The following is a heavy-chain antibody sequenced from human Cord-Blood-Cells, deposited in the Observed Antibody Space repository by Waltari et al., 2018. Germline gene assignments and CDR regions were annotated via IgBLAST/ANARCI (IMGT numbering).Heavy chain of an antibody. V-gene: IGHV1-8*01. CDR3: ARGVGAARRQGEY. CDR1: GYTFTSYY. J-gene: IGHJ4*02. D-gene: IGHD6-6*01. Sequence: QVQLVPPGAELKQPGASLKLSCKASGYTFTSYYIHWVRLATGQGLEWMGWMNPNSGNTGYAQKFQGRVTMTRNTSISTAYMELSSLRSEDTAVYYCARGVGAARRQGEYWGQGTLVTVSS. CDR2: MNPNSGNT.